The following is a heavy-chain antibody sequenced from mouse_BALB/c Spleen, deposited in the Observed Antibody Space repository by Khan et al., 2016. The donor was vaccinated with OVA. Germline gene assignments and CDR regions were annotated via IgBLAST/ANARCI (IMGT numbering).Heavy chain of an antibody. Sequence: EVQLVESGGGLVQPGGSRKLSCAASGFTFSSFGMHWVRQAPEKGLEWVAYIGRGSNTIYYADTVKGRFTISRDNPKNTLLLQMTSLRSEDTAVYYCANSRYWSWFASWGQGTLVTVSA. V-gene: IGHV5-17*02. J-gene: IGHJ3*01. CDR1: GFTFSSFG. CDR2: IGRGSNTI. CDR3: ANSRYWSWFAS. D-gene: IGHD2-12*01.